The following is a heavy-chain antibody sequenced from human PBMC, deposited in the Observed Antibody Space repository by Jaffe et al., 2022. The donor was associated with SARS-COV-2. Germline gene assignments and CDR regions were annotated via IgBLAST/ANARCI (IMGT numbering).Heavy chain of an antibody. V-gene: IGHV4-59*01. CDR2: IYYSGST. CDR1: GGSISSYY. Sequence: QVQLQESGPGLVKPSETLSLTCTVSGGSISSYYWSWIRQPPGKGLEWIGYIYYSGSTNYNPSLKSRVTISVDTSKNQFSLKLSSVTAADTAVYYCARAIAAAGRLDPWGQGTLVTVSS. D-gene: IGHD6-13*01. CDR3: ARAIAAAGRLDP. J-gene: IGHJ5*02.